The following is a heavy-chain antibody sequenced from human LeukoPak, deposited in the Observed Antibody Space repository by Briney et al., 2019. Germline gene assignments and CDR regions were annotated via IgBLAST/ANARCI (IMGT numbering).Heavy chain of an antibody. Sequence: GGSLRLSCSASGFIFSTYNMNWVRQAPGKALEWVSSITSSSSHTYYADSVKGRYTISRDNAKNSLYLQMNTLRVEDTAVYYCAKDCDWGLDYADSWGQGTLVTVSS. J-gene: IGHJ1*01. D-gene: IGHD3/OR15-3a*01. CDR1: GFIFSTYN. CDR3: AKDCDWGLDYADS. CDR2: ITSSSSHT. V-gene: IGHV3-21*04.